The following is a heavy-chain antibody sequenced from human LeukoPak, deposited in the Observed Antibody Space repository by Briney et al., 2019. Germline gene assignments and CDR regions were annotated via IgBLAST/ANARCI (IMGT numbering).Heavy chain of an antibody. J-gene: IGHJ4*02. CDR3: ARQPLWFEELSGFDY. CDR2: IYYSGST. Sequence: SETLSLTCTVSGGSISSYYCSWIRQPPGKGLEWIGYIYYSGSTNYNPSLKSRVTISVDTSRNQFSLKLSSVTAADTAVYYCARQPLWFEELSGFDYWGQGTLVTVSS. D-gene: IGHD3-10*01. V-gene: IGHV4-59*08. CDR1: GGSISSYY.